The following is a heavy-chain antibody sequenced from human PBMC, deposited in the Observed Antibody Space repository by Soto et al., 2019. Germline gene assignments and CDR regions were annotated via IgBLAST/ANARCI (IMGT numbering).Heavy chain of an antibody. D-gene: IGHD2-15*01. Sequence: SETLSLTCAVSGYSISSGFHWGWIRQPPGKGLEWIGSIYHSGTTYYNPSLKSRVTISVDTSKNQFSLKLRSVTAADTAVYYCARDSVDEIGHWGQGNLVTVSS. V-gene: IGHV4-38-2*02. J-gene: IGHJ4*02. CDR3: ARDSVDEIGH. CDR1: GYSISSGFH. CDR2: IYHSGTT.